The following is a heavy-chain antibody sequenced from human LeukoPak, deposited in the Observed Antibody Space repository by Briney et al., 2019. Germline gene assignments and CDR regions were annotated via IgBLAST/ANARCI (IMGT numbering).Heavy chain of an antibody. Sequence: SETLSLTCTVSGGSISSYYWSWIRQPPGKGLEWIGEINHSGSTNYNPSLKSRVTISVDTSKNQFSLKLSSVTAADTAVYYCARGRGSSGWYRGWFDPWGQGTLVTVSS. J-gene: IGHJ5*02. CDR1: GGSISSYY. D-gene: IGHD6-19*01. CDR3: ARGRGSSGWYRGWFDP. CDR2: INHSGST. V-gene: IGHV4-34*01.